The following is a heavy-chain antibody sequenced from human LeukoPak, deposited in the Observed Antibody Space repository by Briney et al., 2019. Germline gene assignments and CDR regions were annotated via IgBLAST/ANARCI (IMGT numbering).Heavy chain of an antibody. J-gene: IGHJ4*02. CDR1: GYTFTGYC. V-gene: IGHV1-2*02. Sequence: ASVKVSCKASGYTFTGYCIHWVRQAPEQGLEWMGWINPNSGGTNYAQKFQGRVTMTRDTSISTAYMELSRLRSDDTAVYYCARDLRYSGSYYVAYWGQGTLVTVSS. D-gene: IGHD1-26*01. CDR2: INPNSGGT. CDR3: ARDLRYSGSYYVAY.